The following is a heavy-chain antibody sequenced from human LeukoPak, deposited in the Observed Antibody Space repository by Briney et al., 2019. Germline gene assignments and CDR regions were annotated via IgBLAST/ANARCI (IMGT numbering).Heavy chain of an antibody. V-gene: IGHV3-53*01. Sequence: GGSLRLSCAASGFTFSSYAMSWVRQAPGKGLEWVSIIYSGGHTYYADSVKGRFTISRDNSKNTLYLQMNSLRAEDTAVYYCARVRGSGSYYIVGYFDYWGQGTLVTVSS. J-gene: IGHJ4*02. CDR1: GFTFSSYA. D-gene: IGHD3-10*01. CDR2: IYSGGHT. CDR3: ARVRGSGSYYIVGYFDY.